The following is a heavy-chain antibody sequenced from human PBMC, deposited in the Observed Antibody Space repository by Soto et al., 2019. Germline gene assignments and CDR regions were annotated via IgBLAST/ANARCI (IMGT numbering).Heavy chain of an antibody. CDR2: INGSGGST. CDR1: GFTFSSYA. D-gene: IGHD3-22*01. J-gene: IGHJ4*02. CDR3: VKGEYYYDSSGYYPFDY. V-gene: IGHV3-23*01. Sequence: GGSLRLSCAASGFTFSSYAMSWVRPAPGKGLEWVSAINGSGGSTYYADSVKGRFTISRDDSKNTLYLQMSSLRAEDTAVYYCVKGEYYYDSSGYYPFDYWGRGTLVTVSS.